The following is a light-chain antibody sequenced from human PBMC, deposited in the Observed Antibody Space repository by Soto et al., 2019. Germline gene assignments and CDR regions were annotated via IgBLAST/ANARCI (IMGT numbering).Light chain of an antibody. CDR2: GAS. CDR3: QQYNNWPWT. Sequence: EIVMTQSPATLSVSPGERATLSCRASQSVNIYLAWYQQRPGQAPRLLIFGASYRAAGIPARFSGSGSGTEFNLTISSLQSEDFAVYSCQQYNNWPWTFGQGTKVDI. CDR1: QSVNIY. J-gene: IGKJ1*01. V-gene: IGKV3D-15*01.